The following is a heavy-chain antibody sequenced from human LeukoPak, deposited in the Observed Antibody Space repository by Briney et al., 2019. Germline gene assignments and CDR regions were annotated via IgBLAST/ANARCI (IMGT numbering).Heavy chain of an antibody. D-gene: IGHD5-18*01. CDR2: ISYDGSNK. CDR3: ARDGTWIQLWYFDY. V-gene: IGHV3-30-3*01. Sequence: PGGSLRLSCAASGFTFSSYAMHWVRQAPGKGLEWVAVISYDGSNKYYADSVKGRFTISRDNSKNTLYLQMNSLRAEDTAVYYCARDGTWIQLWYFDYWGQGTLVTVSS. CDR1: GFTFSSYA. J-gene: IGHJ4*02.